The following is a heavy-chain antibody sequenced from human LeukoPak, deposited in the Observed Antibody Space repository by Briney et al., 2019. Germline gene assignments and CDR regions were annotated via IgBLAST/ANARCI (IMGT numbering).Heavy chain of an antibody. V-gene: IGHV3-23*01. CDR2: ISGSGGST. CDR3: AKDRIGMTTVTNFDY. CDR1: GFTFSSYA. J-gene: IGHJ4*02. Sequence: GGSLRLSCAGSGFTFSSYAMKWVRQAPGKGLEWVSGISGSGGSTFYADSVKGRFTISRDNSKNTLYLQMNSLRAEDTAVYYCAKDRIGMTTVTNFDYWGQGTMVTVSS. D-gene: IGHD4-17*01.